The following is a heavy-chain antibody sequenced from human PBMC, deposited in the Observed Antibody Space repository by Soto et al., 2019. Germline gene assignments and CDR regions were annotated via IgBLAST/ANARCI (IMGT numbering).Heavy chain of an antibody. CDR3: ARDLWRIQLENYYYYGMDV. Sequence: GASVQVFCKASGXTFSSNTISCVRQAPGQGLEWMGWINPNSGGTNYAQKFQGWVTINPDTSKNQFSLQLNSVTPEDTAVYYCARDLWRIQLENYYYYGMDVWGQGTTVTVSS. CDR2: INPNSGGT. CDR1: GXTFSSNT. D-gene: IGHD5-18*01. V-gene: IGHV1-2*04. J-gene: IGHJ6*02.